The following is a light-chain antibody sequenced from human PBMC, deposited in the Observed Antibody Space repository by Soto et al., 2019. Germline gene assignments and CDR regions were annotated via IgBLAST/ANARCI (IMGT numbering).Light chain of an antibody. CDR3: QQYTLWPIT. J-gene: IGKJ5*01. CDR1: QSINRN. CDR2: GIS. V-gene: IGKV3D-15*01. Sequence: EVVMTQSPATLSVSPGERATLSCRASQSINRNYLAWYQQKPGQAPRLLIYGISSRATGIPDRFSGSGSGTEFTLAISSLQPEDFAIYYCQQYTLWPITFGHGTRLEIK.